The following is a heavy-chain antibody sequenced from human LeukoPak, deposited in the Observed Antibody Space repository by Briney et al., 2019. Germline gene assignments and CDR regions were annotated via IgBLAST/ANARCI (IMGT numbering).Heavy chain of an antibody. CDR2: INPNSGGT. V-gene: IGHV1-2*02. Sequence: ASVKVSCKASGYTFTGYYMHWVRQAPGQGPGWMGWINPNSGGTNYAQKFQGRVTMTRDTSISTAYMELSRLRSDDTAVYYCARLVGGSAYYFDYWGQGTLVTVSS. J-gene: IGHJ4*02. CDR1: GYTFTGYY. CDR3: ARLVGGSAYYFDY. D-gene: IGHD2-15*01.